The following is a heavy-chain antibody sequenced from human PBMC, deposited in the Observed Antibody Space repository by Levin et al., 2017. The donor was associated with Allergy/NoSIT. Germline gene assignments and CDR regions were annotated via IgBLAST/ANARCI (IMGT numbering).Heavy chain of an antibody. V-gene: IGHV3-30*04. D-gene: IGHD1-26*01. CDR2: ISYDGSNK. CDR1: GFTFSSYA. Sequence: GGSLRLSCAASGFTFSSYAMHWVRQAPGKGLEWVAVISYDGSNKYYADSVKGRFTISRDNSKNTLYLQMNSLRAEDTAVYYCARGDSGSYSLGPLDYWGQGTLVTVSS. CDR3: ARGDSGSYSLGPLDY. J-gene: IGHJ4*02.